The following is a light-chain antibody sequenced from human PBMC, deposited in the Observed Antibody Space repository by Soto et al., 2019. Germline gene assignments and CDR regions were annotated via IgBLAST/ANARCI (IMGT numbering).Light chain of an antibody. CDR3: LLYYGGAQLWV. CDR1: TGAVTSGYY. J-gene: IGLJ3*02. CDR2: SVS. V-gene: IGLV7-43*01. Sequence: QAVVTQEPSLTVSPGGTVTLTCASSTGAVTSGYYPNWFQQKPGQAPRALIYSVSNKHSWTPARFSGSLLGGKAALTLSGVPPEDEAEYYCLLYYGGAQLWVFGGGTKLTVL.